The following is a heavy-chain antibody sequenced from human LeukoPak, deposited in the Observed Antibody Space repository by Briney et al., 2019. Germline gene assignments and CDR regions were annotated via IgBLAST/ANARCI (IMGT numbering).Heavy chain of an antibody. J-gene: IGHJ3*02. CDR1: GGSISSYY. CDR3: ARRTPFDYVWETYRYAFDI. D-gene: IGHD3-16*02. Sequence: PSETLSLTCTVSGGSISSYYWSWIRQPPGKGLEWIGYIYSSGSTNYNPSLKSRVTISVDTSKNQFSLELTSVTAADTAVYYCARRTPFDYVWETYRYAFDIWGQGTLATVSS. CDR2: IYSSGST. V-gene: IGHV4-59*08.